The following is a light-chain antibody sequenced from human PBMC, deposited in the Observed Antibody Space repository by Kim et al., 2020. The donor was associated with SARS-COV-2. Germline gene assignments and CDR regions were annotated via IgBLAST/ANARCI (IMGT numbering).Light chain of an antibody. CDR1: SLRSYY. CDR3: NSRDSSGNHLEV. Sequence: LGQTVRITCQGDSLRSYYASWYQQKPGQAPVLVIYGKNNWPSGIPDRFSGSSSGNTASLTITGAQADDEADYYCNSRDSSGNHLEVFGGGTQLTVL. V-gene: IGLV3-19*01. J-gene: IGLJ2*01. CDR2: GKN.